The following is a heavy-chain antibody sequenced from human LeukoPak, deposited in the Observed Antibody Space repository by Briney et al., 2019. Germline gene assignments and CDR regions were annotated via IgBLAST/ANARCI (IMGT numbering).Heavy chain of an antibody. CDR1: GFTVSSNY. V-gene: IGHV3-66*01. Sequence: PGGSLRLSCAASGFTVSSNYMSWVRQAPGKGLEWVSVIYGGGSTYYADSVKGRFTISRDNAKNSLYLQMNSLRAEDTAVYYCARDDGYCSGGSCFNGMDVWGQGTTVTVSS. D-gene: IGHD2-15*01. CDR2: IYGGGST. J-gene: IGHJ6*02. CDR3: ARDDGYCSGGSCFNGMDV.